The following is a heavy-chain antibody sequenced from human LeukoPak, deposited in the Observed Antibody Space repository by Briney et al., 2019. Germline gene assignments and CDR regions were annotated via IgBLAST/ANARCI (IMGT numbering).Heavy chain of an antibody. CDR3: AKDFEQNRYISSWLDY. CDR1: GFTFRSYG. D-gene: IGHD6-13*01. Sequence: EGSLRLSCAASGFTFRSYGMHWVRQAPGKGLEWLAFIRYDGSHKYYADSVKGRFTISRDNSKNTLYLQMNNLRAEDTGVFYCAKDFEQNRYISSWLDYWGQGTLVTVSS. V-gene: IGHV3-30*02. J-gene: IGHJ4*02. CDR2: IRYDGSHK.